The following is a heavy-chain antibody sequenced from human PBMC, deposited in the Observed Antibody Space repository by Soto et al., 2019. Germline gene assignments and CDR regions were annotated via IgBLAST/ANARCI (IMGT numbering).Heavy chain of an antibody. CDR3: ARDRTVTTPNWFDP. CDR2: ISYDGSNK. D-gene: IGHD4-4*01. CDR1: GFTFISYA. J-gene: IGHJ5*02. Sequence: WGSLRLSCAASGFTFISYAIHLVRHSPGKGLEWVAVISYDGSNKYYADSVKGRFTISRDNSKNTLYLQMNSLRAEDTAVYYCARDRTVTTPNWFDPWGQGTLVTVSS. V-gene: IGHV3-30-3*01.